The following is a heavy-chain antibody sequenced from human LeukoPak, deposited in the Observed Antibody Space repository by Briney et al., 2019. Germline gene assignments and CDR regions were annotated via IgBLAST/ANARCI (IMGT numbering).Heavy chain of an antibody. D-gene: IGHD2-15*01. CDR3: ATDPVVSGYCSGGSCYEFDY. CDR2: RSYDGSNK. CDR1: GCTVSGYG. J-gene: IGHJ4*02. V-gene: IGHV3-30*03. Sequence: SGGALRLSCAASGCTVSGYGMHGVRQAPGKGLERVSVRSYDGSNKYYADAVKGRFTGSRGNSKNTLSLQMNSLRAEDTAVYSCATDPVVSGYCSGGSCYEFDYWGQGTLVTVST.